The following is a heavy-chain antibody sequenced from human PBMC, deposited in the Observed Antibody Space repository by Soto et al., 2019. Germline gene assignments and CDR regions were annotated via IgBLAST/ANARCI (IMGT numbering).Heavy chain of an antibody. J-gene: IGHJ6*02. CDR3: TRHPMVRGVHYYGMDV. V-gene: IGHV3-73*01. CDR1: GFTFSGSA. D-gene: IGHD3-10*01. Sequence: LRLSFAASGFTFSGSAMHWVRQASGKGLEWVGRIRSKANSYATAYAASVKGRFTISRDDSKNTAYLQMNSLKTEDTAVYYCTRHPMVRGVHYYGMDVWGQGTTVTVSS. CDR2: IRSKANSYAT.